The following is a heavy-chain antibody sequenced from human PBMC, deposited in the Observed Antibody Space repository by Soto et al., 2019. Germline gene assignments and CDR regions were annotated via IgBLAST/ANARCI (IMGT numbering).Heavy chain of an antibody. D-gene: IGHD4-17*01. CDR2: INPSGGST. Sequence: ASVKVSCKASGYTFTSYYMHCVRQAPGQGLEWMGIINPSGGSTSYAQKFQGRVTMTRDTSTSTVYMELSSLRSEDTAVYYCAIYGGNSVYFDYWGQGTLVTVSS. CDR3: AIYGGNSVYFDY. V-gene: IGHV1-46*01. CDR1: GYTFTSYY. J-gene: IGHJ4*02.